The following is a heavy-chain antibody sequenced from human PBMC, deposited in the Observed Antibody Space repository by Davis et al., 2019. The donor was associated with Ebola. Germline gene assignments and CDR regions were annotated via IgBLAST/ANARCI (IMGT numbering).Heavy chain of an antibody. CDR2: TYYRSKWST. CDR1: GDSVSRNSAA. J-gene: IGHJ4*02. D-gene: IGHD2-21*01. CDR3: ARGYAYSY. V-gene: IGHV6-1*01. Sequence: SQTLSLTCAISGDSVSRNSAAWNWIRQSPLRGLEWLGRTYYRSKWSTDYAVSVKGRITINPDTSKNQFSLQLNSVTPDDTAVYYCARGYAYSYWGQGTLVTVSS.